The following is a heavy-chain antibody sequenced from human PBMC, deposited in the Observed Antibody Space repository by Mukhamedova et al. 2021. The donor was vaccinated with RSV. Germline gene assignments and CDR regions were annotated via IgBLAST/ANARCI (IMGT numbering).Heavy chain of an antibody. CDR3: ARDYRHCSGGSCYGAFDI. CDR2: IFYSGST. Sequence: GKGLEWIGYIFYSGSTYYNPSLKSRVTISVDTSKNQFSLKLSSVTAADTAVYYCARDYRHCSGGSCYGAFDIWGQGTMVTVSS. J-gene: IGHJ3*02. D-gene: IGHD2-15*01. V-gene: IGHV4-30-4*01.